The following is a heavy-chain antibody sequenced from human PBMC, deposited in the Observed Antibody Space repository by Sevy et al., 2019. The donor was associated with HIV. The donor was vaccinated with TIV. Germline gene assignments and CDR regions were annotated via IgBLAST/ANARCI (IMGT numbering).Heavy chain of an antibody. CDR2: IYYSGST. Sequence: SETLSLTCTVSGGSISSGDYYWSWIRQPPGKGLEWIGYIYYSGSTYYNPSLKSRVTISVDTSKNQFSLKLSSVTAAVTAVYYCARDGYYYGSGSYSNLNWFDPWGQGTLVTVSS. J-gene: IGHJ5*02. V-gene: IGHV4-30-4*01. D-gene: IGHD3-10*01. CDR1: GGSISSGDYY. CDR3: ARDGYYYGSGSYSNLNWFDP.